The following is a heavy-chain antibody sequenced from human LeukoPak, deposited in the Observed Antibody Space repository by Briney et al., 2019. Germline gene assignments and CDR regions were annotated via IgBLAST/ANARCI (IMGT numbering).Heavy chain of an antibody. J-gene: IGHJ4*02. D-gene: IGHD6-19*01. CDR1: GYSISSGNY. V-gene: IGHV4-38-2*02. CDR2: IYHSGST. Sequence: SETLSLTCSVSGYSISSGNYWGWIRQPPGKGLEWIGSIYHSGSTYYNSSLKSRVTISVDTSKNQFSLKLSSVTAADTAVYYCATSGWYLLPGVYWGQGTLVTVSS. CDR3: ATSGWYLLPGVY.